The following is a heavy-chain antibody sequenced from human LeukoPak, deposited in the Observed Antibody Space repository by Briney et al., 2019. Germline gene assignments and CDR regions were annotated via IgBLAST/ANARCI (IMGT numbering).Heavy chain of an antibody. Sequence: ASVKVSCKASGYTFTGYYMHWVRQAPGQGLEWMGWINPNSGGTNYAQKFQGRVTMTRDTSISTAYMELSRLRSDDTAVYYCARDPGSGWPYYFHHWRGGTVVRVS. J-gene: IGHJ1*01. CDR2: INPNSGGT. CDR3: ARDPGSGWPYYFHH. CDR1: GYTFTGYY. V-gene: IGHV1-2*02. D-gene: IGHD6-19*01.